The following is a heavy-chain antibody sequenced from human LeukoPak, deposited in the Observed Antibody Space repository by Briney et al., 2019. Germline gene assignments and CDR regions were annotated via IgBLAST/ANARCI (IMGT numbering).Heavy chain of an antibody. V-gene: IGHV3-23*01. J-gene: IGHJ4*02. CDR1: GFTISNYA. D-gene: IGHD3-9*01. CDR2: MTGDSVST. CDR3: AKGRGSYFDWIDY. Sequence: PGGSLRLSCAAPGFTISNYAMSWVRQVAGKGLEWVSVMTGDSVSTYYTHSVKGRFTISRDNSRNTLYLQMNSLRVEDTAIYYCAKGRGSYFDWIDYWGQGSLVTVSS.